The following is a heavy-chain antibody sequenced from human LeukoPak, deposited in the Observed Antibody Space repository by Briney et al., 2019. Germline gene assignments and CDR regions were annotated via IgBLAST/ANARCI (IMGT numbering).Heavy chain of an antibody. V-gene: IGHV1-2*06. Sequence: ASVKVSCKASGYTFTGYYMHWVRQAPGQGLEWMGQINPNSGGTNYAQKFQGRVTMTRDTSISTAYMELSRLRSDDTAVYYCARWLQLPGDDAFDIWGQGTMVTVSS. CDR3: ARWLQLPGDDAFDI. J-gene: IGHJ3*02. CDR1: GYTFTGYY. CDR2: INPNSGGT. D-gene: IGHD5-24*01.